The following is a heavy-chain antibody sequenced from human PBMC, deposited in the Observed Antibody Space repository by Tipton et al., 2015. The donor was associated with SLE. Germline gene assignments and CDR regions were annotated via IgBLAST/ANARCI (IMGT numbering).Heavy chain of an antibody. J-gene: IGHJ4*02. Sequence: SLRLSCAASGFTFSSYGMHWVRQAPGKGLEWVAFIRYDGSNKYYADSVKGRFTISRDSSKTTLYLQMNSRRAEDTAVYYCAKDSGRGIAAAGGQLHPGCFDYWGQGTLVTVSS. CDR1: GFTFSSYG. CDR2: IRYDGSNK. D-gene: IGHD6-13*01. V-gene: IGHV3-30*02. CDR3: AKDSGRGIAAAGGQLHPGCFDY.